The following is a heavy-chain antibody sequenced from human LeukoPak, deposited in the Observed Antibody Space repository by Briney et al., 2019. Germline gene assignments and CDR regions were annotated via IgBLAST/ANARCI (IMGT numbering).Heavy chain of an antibody. J-gene: IGHJ4*02. CDR2: IIVGSGET. D-gene: IGHD6-13*01. CDR1: GFAFTSSA. V-gene: IGHV1-58*02. Sequence: ASVKVSCKASGFAFTSSAIQWVRQARGQRLEWLGWIIVGSGETSYAQKLQERVTITTDMSTGTSYMELSSLSPEDTAVYFCAKRGGSIWYQFDSWGQGTLVTVSS. CDR3: AKRGGSIWYQFDS.